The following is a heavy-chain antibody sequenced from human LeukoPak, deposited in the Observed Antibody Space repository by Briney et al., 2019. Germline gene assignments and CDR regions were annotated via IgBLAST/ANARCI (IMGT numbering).Heavy chain of an antibody. CDR2: MNPNSGNT. CDR1: GYTFTSYD. D-gene: IGHD6-19*01. Sequence: ASVKVSCKASGYTFTSYDINWVRQATGQGLEWMGWMNPNSGNTGYAQKFQGRVTMTRNTSISTAYMELSSLRSEDTAVYYCARESTYSSGWVDWGQGTLVTVSS. V-gene: IGHV1-8*01. J-gene: IGHJ4*02. CDR3: ARESTYSSGWVD.